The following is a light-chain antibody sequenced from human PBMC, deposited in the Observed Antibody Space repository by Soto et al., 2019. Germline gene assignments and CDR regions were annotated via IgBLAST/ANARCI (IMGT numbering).Light chain of an antibody. CDR3: QQYYSTLT. V-gene: IGKV4-1*01. Sequence: DIVMTQSPDSLAVSLGERATINCKSSQSVLYSSSNKNYLAWYQQKPGQPPKLLISWASTRESGVPDRFSGSGSGTDFTLTISSRQAEDVAVYYCQQYYSTLTFGGGTKVEIK. CDR2: WAS. CDR1: QSVLYSSSNKNY. J-gene: IGKJ4*01.